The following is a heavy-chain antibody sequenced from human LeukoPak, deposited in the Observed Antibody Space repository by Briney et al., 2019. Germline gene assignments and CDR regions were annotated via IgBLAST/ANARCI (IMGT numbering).Heavy chain of an antibody. CDR2: IGYDGSNK. J-gene: IGHJ4*02. V-gene: IGHV3-30*18. CDR3: AKEIYYDSSAFFDY. CDR1: GFSFSSYG. D-gene: IGHD3-22*01. Sequence: GGSLRLSCAASGFSFSSYGIHWVRQAPGKGLEWVAVIGYDGSNKYYADSVKGRFTISRDNSKNTLYLQMISLRTEDTAVYFCAKEIYYDSSAFFDYWGQGTLVTVSS.